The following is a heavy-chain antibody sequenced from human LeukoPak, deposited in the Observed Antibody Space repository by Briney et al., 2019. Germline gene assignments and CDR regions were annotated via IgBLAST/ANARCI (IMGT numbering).Heavy chain of an antibody. V-gene: IGHV1-2*02. CDR1: GYTFTGYY. Sequence: ASVKVSCKASGYTFTGYYMHWVRQAPGQGLEWMGWINPNSGGTYYAQKFQGRVTMTSDTSISTAYMELSRLRSDNTAVYYCARSSITMVRGVIKSTTSWYHYYNMDVWGKGTTVTVSS. CDR3: ARSSITMVRGVIKSTTSWYHYYNMDV. D-gene: IGHD3-10*01. CDR2: INPNSGGT. J-gene: IGHJ6*03.